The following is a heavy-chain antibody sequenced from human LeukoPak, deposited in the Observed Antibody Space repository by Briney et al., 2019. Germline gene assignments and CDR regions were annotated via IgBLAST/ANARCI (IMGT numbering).Heavy chain of an antibody. CDR3: ATYSGYDPERSYYYYGMDV. V-gene: IGHV3-30*04. CDR1: GFTFSSYA. D-gene: IGHD5-12*01. Sequence: GGSLRLSCAASGFTFSSYAMHWVRQAPGKGLEWVAVISYDGSNKYYADSVKGRFTISRDNAKNSLYLQMNSLRAEDTAVYYCATYSGYDPERSYYYYGMDVWGQGTTVTVSS. CDR2: ISYDGSNK. J-gene: IGHJ6*02.